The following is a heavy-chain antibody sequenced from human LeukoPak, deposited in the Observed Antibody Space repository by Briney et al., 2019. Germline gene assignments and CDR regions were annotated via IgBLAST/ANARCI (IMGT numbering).Heavy chain of an antibody. Sequence: DPSETLSLTCTVSGGSISSSSYYWGWIRQPPGKGLEWIGSIYYSGSTYYNPSLKSRVTISVDTSKNQFSLKLSSVTAADTAVYYCARLYGDYPNDAFDIWGQGTMVTVSS. CDR3: ARLYGDYPNDAFDI. CDR2: IYYSGST. V-gene: IGHV4-39*01. D-gene: IGHD4-17*01. J-gene: IGHJ3*02. CDR1: GGSISSSSYY.